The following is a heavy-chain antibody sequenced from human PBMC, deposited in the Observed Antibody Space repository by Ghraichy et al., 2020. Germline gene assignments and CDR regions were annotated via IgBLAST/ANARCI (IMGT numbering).Heavy chain of an antibody. J-gene: IGHJ6*02. Sequence: ASVKVSCKASGYTFTSYGISWVRQAPGQGLEWMGWISAYNGNTNYAQKLQGRVTMTTDTSTSTAYMELRSLRSDDTAVYYCARGPPEPHYDMSYGMDVWGQGTTVTVSS. V-gene: IGHV1-18*01. CDR2: ISAYNGNT. CDR1: GYTFTSYG. D-gene: IGHD3-9*01. CDR3: ARGPPEPHYDMSYGMDV.